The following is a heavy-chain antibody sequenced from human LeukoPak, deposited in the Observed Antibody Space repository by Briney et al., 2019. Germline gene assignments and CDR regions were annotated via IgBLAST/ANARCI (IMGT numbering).Heavy chain of an antibody. CDR1: GFTFSSYA. D-gene: IGHD6-19*01. J-gene: IGHJ4*02. CDR2: ISGSGAST. Sequence: GGSLRLSCAASGFTFSSYAMTWVRQAPGKGLEWVSAISGSGASTYYADSVKGRFTISRDNSKNTLYLQMNSLRAEDTAVYYCARDLAVAGTEYWGQGTLVTVSS. V-gene: IGHV3-23*01. CDR3: ARDLAVAGTEY.